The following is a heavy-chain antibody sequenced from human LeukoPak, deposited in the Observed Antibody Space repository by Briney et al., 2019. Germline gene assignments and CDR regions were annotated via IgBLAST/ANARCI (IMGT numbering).Heavy chain of an antibody. Sequence: ASVKVSCKASGYTFTGYYMHWVRQAPGQGLEWMGWINPNSGGTNYAQKFQGRVTMTRDTSISTAYMKLSRLRSDDTAVYYCAKVEFTRRDGDKATFDYWGQGTLVTVSS. CDR2: INPNSGGT. V-gene: IGHV1-2*02. J-gene: IGHJ4*02. CDR3: AKVEFTRRDGDKATFDY. D-gene: IGHD5-24*01. CDR1: GYTFTGYY.